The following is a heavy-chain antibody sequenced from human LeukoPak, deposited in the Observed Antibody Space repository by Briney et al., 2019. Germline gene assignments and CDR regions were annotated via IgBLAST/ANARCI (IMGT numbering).Heavy chain of an antibody. CDR2: LSGSGITT. J-gene: IGHJ4*01. CDR1: GFTFINSA. Sequence: GGSLRLSGEAPGFTFINSAMSWVRQAPGKGLEWVSTLSGSGITTYYADSVKGRFTISRDNSKNTLYLQMNSLRAEDTAVYYCAKGIYSSGWSYFDYWGHGTLVTVSS. CDR3: AKGIYSSGWSYFDY. V-gene: IGHV3-23*01. D-gene: IGHD6-19*01.